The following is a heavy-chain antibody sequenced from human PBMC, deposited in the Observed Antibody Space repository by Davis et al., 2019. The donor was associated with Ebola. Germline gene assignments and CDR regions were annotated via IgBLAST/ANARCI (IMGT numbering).Heavy chain of an antibody. Sequence: SVKVSCKAVGGTLTSYAMTWVRQAPGQGLEWMGGIIPVFRTANYAQKFQGRVTITADESTRTAYMELSGLRSEDTAVYYCAHLGPQRYCSGGGCHGYLDYWGQGTLVIVSS. D-gene: IGHD2-15*01. CDR1: GGTLTSYA. V-gene: IGHV1-69*13. J-gene: IGHJ4*02. CDR3: AHLGPQRYCSGGGCHGYLDY. CDR2: IIPVFRTA.